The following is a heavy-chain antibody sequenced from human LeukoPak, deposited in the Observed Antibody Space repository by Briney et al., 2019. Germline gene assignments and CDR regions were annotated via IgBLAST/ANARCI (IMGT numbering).Heavy chain of an antibody. V-gene: IGHV3-74*01. J-gene: IGHJ4*02. Sequence: GRSLRLSCAASGFTFSNSFMHWVRHAPGKGLVWVSRINSDGSSTNYADSVKGRFTISRDNAKNTLFLQMNSLRAEDSAVYYCSGGGSITVAGYWGQGTLVTVSS. CDR2: INSDGSST. CDR3: SGGGSITVAGY. D-gene: IGHD3-10*01. CDR1: GFTFSNSF.